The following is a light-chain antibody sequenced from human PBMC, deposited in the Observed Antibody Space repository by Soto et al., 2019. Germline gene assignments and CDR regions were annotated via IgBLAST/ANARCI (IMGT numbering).Light chain of an antibody. V-gene: IGKV1-5*03. CDR2: KAS. CDR3: QHYNSYSEA. J-gene: IGKJ1*01. Sequence: IQMTQSPFTLSGSVCDIVTITCRASQTISSWLAWYQQKPGKAPKLLIYKASTLKSGVPSRFSGSGSGTEFTLTISSLQPDDFATYYCQHYNSYSEAFGQGTKVDIK. CDR1: QTISSW.